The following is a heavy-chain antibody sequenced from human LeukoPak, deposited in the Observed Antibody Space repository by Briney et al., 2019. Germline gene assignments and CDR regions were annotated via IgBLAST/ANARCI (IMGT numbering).Heavy chain of an antibody. CDR1: GGTFSSYA. J-gene: IGHJ4*02. Sequence: ASVKVSCKASGGTFSSYAISWVRQAPGQGLEWVGRIIPILGIANYAQKFQGRVTITADKSTSTAYMELSSLRSEDTAVYYCARDPLDYYDSSGYPYYFDYWGQGTLVTVSS. CDR2: IIPILGIA. D-gene: IGHD3-22*01. CDR3: ARDPLDYYDSSGYPYYFDY. V-gene: IGHV1-69*04.